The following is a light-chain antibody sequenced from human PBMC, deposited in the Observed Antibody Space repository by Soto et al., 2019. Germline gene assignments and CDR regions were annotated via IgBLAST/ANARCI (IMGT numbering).Light chain of an antibody. J-gene: IGKJ5*01. CDR3: QQLNSYPIT. CDR2: AAS. V-gene: IGKV1-9*01. CDR1: QGLSSD. Sequence: GDRDTITCRASQGLSSDLAWYQQKPGKAPKLLIYAASTLQSGVPSRFSGSGSGTEFTLTISSLQPEDFATYYCQQLNSYPITFGQGTRLEIK.